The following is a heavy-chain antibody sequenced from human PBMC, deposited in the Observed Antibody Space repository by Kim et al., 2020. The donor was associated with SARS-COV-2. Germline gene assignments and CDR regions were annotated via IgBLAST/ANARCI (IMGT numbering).Heavy chain of an antibody. CDR2: TL. CDR3: ARDPLGWFDP. D-gene: IGHD7-27*01. Sequence: TLYTADTMKRRFTNSRDNAKNSLYLQMNSLRAEDTAVYYWARDPLGWFDPWGQGTLVTVSS. V-gene: IGHV3-48*03. J-gene: IGHJ5*02.